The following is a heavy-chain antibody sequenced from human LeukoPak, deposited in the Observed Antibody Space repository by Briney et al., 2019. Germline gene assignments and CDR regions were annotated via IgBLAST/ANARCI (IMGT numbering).Heavy chain of an antibody. CDR3: ARDPYQLGYCSGGSCYGNYYYYMDV. D-gene: IGHD2-15*01. CDR1: GFTFSSYS. CDR2: ISSSSSYI. J-gene: IGHJ6*03. Sequence: GGSLRLSCAASGFTFSSYSMNWVRQAPGKGLEWVSSISSSSSYIYYADSVKGRFTISRDNAKNSLYLQMNSLRAEDTAVYYCARDPYQLGYCSGGSCYGNYYYYMDVRGKGTTVTVSS. V-gene: IGHV3-21*01.